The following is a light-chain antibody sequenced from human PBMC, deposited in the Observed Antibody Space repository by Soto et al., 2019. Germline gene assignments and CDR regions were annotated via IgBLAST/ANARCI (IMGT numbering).Light chain of an antibody. CDR1: SSDVGSYNL. Sequence: QSVLTQPASVSGSPGQSITISCTGSSSDVGSYNLVYWHQQHPGQVPKCIIYEGNKRPSGVSARFSGSKSCNTASLPISWLQAEDEADYYCCSYSRSSTYVFGTGTKLTVL. CDR2: EGN. J-gene: IGLJ1*01. V-gene: IGLV2-23*01. CDR3: CSYSRSSTYV.